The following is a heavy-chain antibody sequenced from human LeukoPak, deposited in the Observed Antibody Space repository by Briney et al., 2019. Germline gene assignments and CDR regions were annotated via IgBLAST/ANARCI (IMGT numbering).Heavy chain of an antibody. CDR3: AREGLNYDCWSGYYYDSSGLGY. V-gene: IGHV4-39*01. Sequence: PSETLSLTCTVSGGSISSSSYYWGWIRQPPGKGLEWIGSIYYSGSTYYNPSLKSRVTISVDTSKNQFSLKLSSVTAADTAVYYCAREGLNYDCWSGYYYDSSGLGYWGKGTLVTVSS. D-gene: IGHD3-3*01. CDR2: IYYSGST. J-gene: IGHJ4*02. CDR1: GGSISSSSYY.